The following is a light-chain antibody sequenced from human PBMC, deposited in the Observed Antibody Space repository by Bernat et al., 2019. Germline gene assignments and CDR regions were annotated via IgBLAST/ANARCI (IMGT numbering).Light chain of an antibody. Sequence: QSALTQPASVSGSPGQSITISCTGTSSDVGSYNLVSLYQQHPGKAPKLMIYEVSKRPSGVSNRFSGSKSGNTASLTISGLQAEDEAGYYCCSYAGSSTWVFGGGTKLTVL. CDR2: EVS. V-gene: IGLV2-23*02. CDR3: CSYAGSSTWV. J-gene: IGLJ3*02. CDR1: SSDVGSYNL.